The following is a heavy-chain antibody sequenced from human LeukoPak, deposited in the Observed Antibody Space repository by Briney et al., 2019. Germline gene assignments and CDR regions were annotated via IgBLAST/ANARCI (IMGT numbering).Heavy chain of an antibody. Sequence: GGSLRLSCAASGFTFSSYGMHWVRQAPGKGLEWVAFIRYDGSNKYYAGSVKGRFTISRDNPKNTLYLQMNSLRAEDTAVYYCAKERGTAMVTIDYWGQGTLVTVSS. CDR2: IRYDGSNK. D-gene: IGHD5-18*01. CDR3: AKERGTAMVTIDY. J-gene: IGHJ4*02. V-gene: IGHV3-30*02. CDR1: GFTFSSYG.